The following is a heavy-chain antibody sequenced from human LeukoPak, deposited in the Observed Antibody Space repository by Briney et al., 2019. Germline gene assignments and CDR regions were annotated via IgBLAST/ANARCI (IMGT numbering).Heavy chain of an antibody. CDR2: INSNSGAT. V-gene: IGHV1-2*02. D-gene: IGHD5-12*01. Sequence: SVKVSCKASGYTFTGYYMHWVRQAPGQGLEWMGWINSNSGATHDAQKFQGRVTMTRDTSISTAYMELSRLRSDDTAVYYCARDRGSSGYDYWGQGTLVTVS. J-gene: IGHJ4*02. CDR1: GYTFTGYY. CDR3: ARDRGSSGYDY.